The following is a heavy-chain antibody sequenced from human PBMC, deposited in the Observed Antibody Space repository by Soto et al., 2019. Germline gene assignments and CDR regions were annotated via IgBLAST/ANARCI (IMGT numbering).Heavy chain of an antibody. CDR3: ARRRLENKLNWFDP. CDR1: GYSFISYW. Sequence: GESLKISCKGSGYSFISYWIGWVRQMPGKGLEWMGIIYPGDSDTRYSPSFQGQVTISADKSISTACLQWSSLKASDTAMYYCARRRLENKLNWFDPWGQGTLVTVSS. J-gene: IGHJ5*02. V-gene: IGHV5-51*01. CDR2: IYPGDSDT. D-gene: IGHD1-1*01.